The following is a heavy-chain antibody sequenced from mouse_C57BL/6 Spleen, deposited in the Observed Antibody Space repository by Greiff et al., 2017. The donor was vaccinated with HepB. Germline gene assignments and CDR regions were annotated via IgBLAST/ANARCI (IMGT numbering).Heavy chain of an antibody. J-gene: IGHJ1*03. CDR1: GYTFTSYW. V-gene: IGHV1-61*01. Sequence: QVQLQQPGAELVRPGSSVKLSCKASGYTFTSYWMDWVKQRPGQGLEWIGNIYPSDSETHYNQKFKDKATLTVDKSSSTAYMQLSSLTSEDSAVYYCASGGPYYEGYFDVWGTGTTVTVSS. CDR2: IYPSDSET. D-gene: IGHD1-1*01. CDR3: ASGGPYYEGYFDV.